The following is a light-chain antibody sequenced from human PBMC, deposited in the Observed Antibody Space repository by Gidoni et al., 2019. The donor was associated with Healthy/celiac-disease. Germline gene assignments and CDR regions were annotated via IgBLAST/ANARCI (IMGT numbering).Light chain of an antibody. CDR1: QSISSY. CDR3: QQSYSNPLG. CDR2: AAS. J-gene: IGKJ1*01. V-gene: IGKV1-39*01. Sequence: DIQMTQSPSSLSASVGDRVTITCRASQSISSYLNWYQQKPGKAPKLLIYAASSLQSGVPSRFSGSGSGTDFTLTISSLQPEDFATYYCQQSYSNPLGFGQGTKVEIK.